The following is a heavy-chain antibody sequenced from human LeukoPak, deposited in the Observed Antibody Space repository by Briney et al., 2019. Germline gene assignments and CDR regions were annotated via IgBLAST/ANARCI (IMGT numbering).Heavy chain of an antibody. CDR2: IIPIFGTA. J-gene: IGHJ3*02. D-gene: IGHD5-18*01. Sequence: GASVKVSCKASGGTFSSYAISWVRQAPGQGLEWMGGIIPIFGTANYAQKFQGRVTITADKSTSTAYMELSSLRSEDTAVYYCARIAPQMDTAIPHDAFDIWGQGTMVTVSS. CDR1: GGTFSSYA. CDR3: ARIAPQMDTAIPHDAFDI. V-gene: IGHV1-69*06.